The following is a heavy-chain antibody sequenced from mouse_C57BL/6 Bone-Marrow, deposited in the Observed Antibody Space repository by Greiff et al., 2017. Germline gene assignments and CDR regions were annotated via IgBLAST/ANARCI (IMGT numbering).Heavy chain of an antibody. CDR3: AKGSSSNYYAMDY. J-gene: IGHJ4*01. CDR1: GFTFSDYG. CDR2: ISSGSSNI. V-gene: IGHV5-17*01. Sequence: EVQLQQSGGGLVKPGGSLKLSCAASGFTFSDYGMHWVRQAPEKGLEWVAYISSGSSNIYYADTVKGRFTISRDNAKNTLFLQMTSLRSEDTAMYYCAKGSSSNYYAMDYWGQGTSVTVSS. D-gene: IGHD1-1*01.